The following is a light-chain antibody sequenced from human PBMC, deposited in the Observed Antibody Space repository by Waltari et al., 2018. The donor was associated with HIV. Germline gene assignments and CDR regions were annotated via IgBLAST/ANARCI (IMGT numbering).Light chain of an antibody. J-gene: IGLJ3*02. CDR1: NTQIGFNN. CDR2: RVN. CDR3: AAWDDSLRSLV. V-gene: IGLV1-47*01. Sequence: QSVVTQPPSASGTPGQRVTISCSGSNTQIGFNNVYWYQQPPGTAPKLLIYRVNQRPSGVPDRFSGSKSGTSASLAISGLQSEDEADYYCAAWDDSLRSLVFGGGTKLTVL.